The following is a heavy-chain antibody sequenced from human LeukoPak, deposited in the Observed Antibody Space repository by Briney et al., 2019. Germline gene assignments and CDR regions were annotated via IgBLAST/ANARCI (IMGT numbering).Heavy chain of an antibody. CDR1: GITFSTAW. J-gene: IGHJ5*02. D-gene: IGHD3-10*01. V-gene: IGHV3-15*01. CDR3: ATDRAWFDP. CDR2: IKSKIGGATA. Sequence: PGGSLRLSCAASGITFSTAWMSWFRQAPGKGLEWVGRIKSKIGGATADYAPPVKDRFTISRDDSKNTLYLQMNSLKTEDTAVYYCATDRAWFDPWGQGTLVTVSS.